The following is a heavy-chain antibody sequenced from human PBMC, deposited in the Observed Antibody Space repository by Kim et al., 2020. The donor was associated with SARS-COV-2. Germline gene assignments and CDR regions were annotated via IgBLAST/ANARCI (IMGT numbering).Heavy chain of an antibody. D-gene: IGHD5-18*01. V-gene: IGHV3-9*01. J-gene: IGHJ6*02. CDR1: GFTFDDYA. CDR3: AKADTADYYGMDV. Sequence: GGSLRLSCAASGFTFDDYAMHWVRQAPGKGLEWVSGISWNSGSIAYADSVKGRFTTSRDNAKNSLYLQMNSLTAEDTALNYCAKADTADYYGMDVWGQGTTVTVSS. CDR2: ISWNSGSI.